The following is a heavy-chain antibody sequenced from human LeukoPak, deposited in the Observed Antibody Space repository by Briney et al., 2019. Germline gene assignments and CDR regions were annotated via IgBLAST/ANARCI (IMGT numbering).Heavy chain of an antibody. CDR1: GFTFSTYA. V-gene: IGHV3-23*01. Sequence: GGSLRLSCVVSGFTFSTYAMNWVRQAPGKGLEWVSGIRGSGTITYYADSVKGRFTISRDNSENTLYLQMNSLRSDDTAVYYCAKSGNAWYFFDSWGQGTLVTVSS. D-gene: IGHD6-19*01. J-gene: IGHJ4*02. CDR2: IRGSGTIT. CDR3: AKSGNAWYFFDS.